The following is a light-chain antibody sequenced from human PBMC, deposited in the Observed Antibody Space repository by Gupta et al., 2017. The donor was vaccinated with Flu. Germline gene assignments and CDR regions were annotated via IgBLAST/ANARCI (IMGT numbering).Light chain of an antibody. CDR1: QDLTNY. V-gene: IGKV1-33*01. CDR2: DAS. CDR3: QQDDDLPIT. J-gene: IGKJ5*01. Sequence: DIQITQYPSSLSASVGDRVTISCQASQDLTNYLNWYQLKPGKAPKLLIYDASNLEKGGPSKFSRSGIGTGFTFIISSLQPEDVVTYYCQQDDDLPITFGQGTRLDIE.